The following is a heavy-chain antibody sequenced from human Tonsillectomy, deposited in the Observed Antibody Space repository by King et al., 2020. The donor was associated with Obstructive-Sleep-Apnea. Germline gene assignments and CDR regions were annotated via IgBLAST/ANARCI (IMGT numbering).Heavy chain of an antibody. CDR3: ARDPYGDHFDY. D-gene: IGHD4-17*01. Sequence: HVQLQESGPGLVKPSGTLSLTCAVSGGSISSSDWWTWVRQPPGKGLEWSGEIYHSGSTIYNPSLKSRVTISIDKSRTQFSLKLNSVTAADTAVYYCARDPYGDHFDYWGQGTLVTVSS. V-gene: IGHV4-4*02. CDR1: GGSISSSDW. J-gene: IGHJ4*02. CDR2: IYHSGST.